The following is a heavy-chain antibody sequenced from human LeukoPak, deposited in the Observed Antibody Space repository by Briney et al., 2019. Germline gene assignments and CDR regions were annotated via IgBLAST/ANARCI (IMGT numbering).Heavy chain of an antibody. D-gene: IGHD5-24*01. Sequence: PGRSLRLSCTASGFTFSTNWISWVSQAPGKWLEWVANIKEDGSDKYYVDSVKGRFTISRANTKNSLYLQTYTPRAADSVAFYWARNRCLLQFDYGGQGTLVTVSS. CDR2: IKEDGSDK. V-gene: IGHV3-7*01. CDR3: ARNRCLLQFDY. J-gene: IGHJ4*02. CDR1: GFTFSTNW.